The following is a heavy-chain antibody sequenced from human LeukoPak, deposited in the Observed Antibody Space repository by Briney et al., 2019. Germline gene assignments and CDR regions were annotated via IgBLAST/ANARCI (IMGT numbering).Heavy chain of an antibody. J-gene: IGHJ6*03. V-gene: IGHV3-21*01. Sequence: GGSLRLSCAASGFTFSSYSMNWVRQAPGKGLEWVSSISSSSSYIYYADSVKGRFTISRDNAKNSLYLQMNSLRAEDTAVYYCAREGWELLDYYYYMDVWAKGPRSPSP. CDR1: GFTFSSYS. CDR3: AREGWELLDYYYYMDV. CDR2: ISSSSSYI. D-gene: IGHD1-26*01.